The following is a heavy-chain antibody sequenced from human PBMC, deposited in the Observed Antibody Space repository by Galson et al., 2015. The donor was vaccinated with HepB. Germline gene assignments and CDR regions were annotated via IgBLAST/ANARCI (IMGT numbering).Heavy chain of an antibody. J-gene: IGHJ3*02. D-gene: IGHD1-26*01. Sequence: ETLSLPCTVSGDSVSSSTYYWGWIRQPPGKGLEWIGGMSFSGSTHYNPSLKSRVTISVDTFKNQFSLKLSSVTASDTALYYCARHRRSGATSEFYCFDIWGQGTMVTVSS. CDR1: GDSVSSSTYY. CDR2: MSFSGST. CDR3: ARHRRSGATSEFYCFDI. V-gene: IGHV4-39*01.